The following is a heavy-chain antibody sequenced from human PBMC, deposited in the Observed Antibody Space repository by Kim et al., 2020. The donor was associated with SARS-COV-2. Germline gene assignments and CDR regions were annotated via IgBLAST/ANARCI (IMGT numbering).Heavy chain of an antibody. CDR2: FDPEDGET. CDR3: ATSPAIVGAPDEYYYYYGMDV. CDR1: GYTLTELS. D-gene: IGHD1-26*01. V-gene: IGHV1-24*01. J-gene: IGHJ6*02. Sequence: ASVKVSCKVSGYTLTELSMHWVRQAPGKGLEWMGGFDPEDGETIYAQKFQGSVTMTEDTSTDTAYMELSSLRSEDTAVYYCATSPAIVGAPDEYYYYYGMDVWGQGTTVTVSS.